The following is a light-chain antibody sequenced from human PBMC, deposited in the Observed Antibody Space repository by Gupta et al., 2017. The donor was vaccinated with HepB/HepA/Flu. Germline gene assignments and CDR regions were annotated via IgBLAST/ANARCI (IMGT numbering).Light chain of an antibody. J-gene: IGKJ3*01. CDR3: QQRSNWPPGVT. CDR1: QSVGSY. V-gene: IGKV3-11*01. Sequence: EIVLTQSPATLSLSPGKRATLSCRASQSVGSYLAWYQQKPGQAPRLLIYDSSNRATGIPARFSGSGSGTDFTLTISSLQPEDFAVYYCQQRSNWPPGVTFGPGTRLDI. CDR2: DSS.